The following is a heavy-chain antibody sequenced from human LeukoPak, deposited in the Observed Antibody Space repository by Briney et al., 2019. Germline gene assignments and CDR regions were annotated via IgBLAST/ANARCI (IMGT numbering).Heavy chain of an antibody. CDR1: GDSLCSSNYY. D-gene: IGHD3-10*01. Sequence: PSETLSLTCTVSGDSLCSSNYYWSWIRQPAGKGLEWIGRIYTSGSTNYNPSLKSRVTISVDTSKNQFSLKLSSVTAADTAVYYCAREMIRGGVRLFDYWGQGTLVTVSS. J-gene: IGHJ4*02. CDR3: AREMIRGGVRLFDY. V-gene: IGHV4-61*02. CDR2: IYTSGST.